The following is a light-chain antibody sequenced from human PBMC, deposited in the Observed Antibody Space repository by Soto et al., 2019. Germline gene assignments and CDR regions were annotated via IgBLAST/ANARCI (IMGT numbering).Light chain of an antibody. Sequence: DIQLTQSPSFLSASVGDRVTITCRASQGISSYLAWYQQKPGKAPKLLIYAASTLQSGVPSRFSGSGSGTEFTLTISSLQPEDFATYYCQQLNSYLPLTFGGGTKVDNK. CDR1: QGISSY. CDR2: AAS. J-gene: IGKJ4*01. V-gene: IGKV1-9*01. CDR3: QQLNSYLPLT.